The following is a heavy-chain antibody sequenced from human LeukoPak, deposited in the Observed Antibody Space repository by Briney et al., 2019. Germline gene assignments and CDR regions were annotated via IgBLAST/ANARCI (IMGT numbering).Heavy chain of an antibody. CDR3: ARELPFDY. D-gene: IGHD2-15*01. V-gene: IGHV3-74*01. Sequence: PGGSLRLSCAASGLTFNIFAMSWVRQAPGKGLVWVSRIKSDGSRTDYADSVKGRFTISRDNAKNTLYLQMNSLRAEDTAVYYCARELPFDYWGQGTLVTVSS. J-gene: IGHJ4*02. CDR2: IKSDGSRT. CDR1: GLTFNIFA.